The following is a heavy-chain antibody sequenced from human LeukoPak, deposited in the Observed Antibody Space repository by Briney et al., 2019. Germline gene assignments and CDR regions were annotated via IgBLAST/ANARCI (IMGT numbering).Heavy chain of an antibody. CDR2: INHSGST. CDR1: GFTFSNYA. V-gene: IGHV4-34*01. CDR3: ARPVQTGIVGADSVAFDI. J-gene: IGHJ3*02. D-gene: IGHD1-26*01. Sequence: GSLRLSCAASGFTFSNYAMSWIRQPPGKGLEWIGEINHSGSTNYNPSLKSRVTISVDTSKNQFSLKLSSVTAADTAVYYCARPVQTGIVGADSVAFDIWGQGTMVTVSS.